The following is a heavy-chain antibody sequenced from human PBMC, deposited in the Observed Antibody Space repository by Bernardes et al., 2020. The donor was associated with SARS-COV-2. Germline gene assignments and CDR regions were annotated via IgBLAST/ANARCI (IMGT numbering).Heavy chain of an antibody. J-gene: IGHJ4*02. V-gene: IGHV1-2*02. CDR3: ARTRTTISTTGIPVDY. Sequence: ASVKVSCKASGYTFTGYFIHWVRQAPGQRLEWMGWINPNTGGTNYVQKFQGRVTMTRDTSTTTAYMELSRLGSDDTAIYYCARTRTTISTTGIPVDYWGQGTLITVSS. CDR2: INPNTGGT. CDR1: GYTFTGYF. D-gene: IGHD2-21*02.